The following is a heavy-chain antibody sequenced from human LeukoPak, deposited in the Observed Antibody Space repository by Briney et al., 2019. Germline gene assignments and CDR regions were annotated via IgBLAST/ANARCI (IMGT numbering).Heavy chain of an antibody. D-gene: IGHD3-9*01. J-gene: IGHJ6*02. CDR1: GFTFSSYW. V-gene: IGHV3-74*01. Sequence: GGSLRLSCVASGFTFSSYWMHWVRQDPRKGLVWVSRINGDGRNINYADSVRGRFTISRDNTKNTLYLQMNTLRVDDTAAYYCTRDLMDYDVSTGLHHYYMDVWGQGTTVTVSS. CDR2: INGDGRNI. CDR3: TRDLMDYDVSTGLHHYYMDV.